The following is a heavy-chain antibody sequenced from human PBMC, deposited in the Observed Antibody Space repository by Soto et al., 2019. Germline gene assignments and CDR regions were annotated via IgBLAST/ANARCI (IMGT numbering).Heavy chain of an antibody. V-gene: IGHV1-69*02. Sequence: QVQLVQSGAEVKKPGSSVKVSCKASGGTFSSYTISWVRQAPGQGLEWMGRIIPILGIANYAQNFQGRVTITADKSTSTAYMELSSLRSEDTAVYYCARGTYSSGWYGTDYWGQGTLVTVSS. J-gene: IGHJ4*02. D-gene: IGHD6-19*01. CDR3: ARGTYSSGWYGTDY. CDR1: GGTFSSYT. CDR2: IIPILGIA.